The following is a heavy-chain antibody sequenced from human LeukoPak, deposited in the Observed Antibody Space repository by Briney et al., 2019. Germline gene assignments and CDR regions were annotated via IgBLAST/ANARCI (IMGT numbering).Heavy chain of an antibody. CDR2: TYYRSKWYS. J-gene: IGHJ4*02. V-gene: IGHV6-1*01. D-gene: IGHD6-13*01. Sequence: SQTLSLTCAISGDSVSSNSAAWDWIRQSPSRGLEWLGRTYYRSKWYSDYVVSVKSRLTINPDTSKNQFSLQLNSVTPEDTAVHYCARDSSSWYNYFDYWGQGTLVTVSS. CDR1: GDSVSSNSAA. CDR3: ARDSSSWYNYFDY.